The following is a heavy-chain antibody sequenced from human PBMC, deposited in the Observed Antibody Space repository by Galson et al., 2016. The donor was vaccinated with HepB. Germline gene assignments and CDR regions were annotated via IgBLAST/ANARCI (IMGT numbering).Heavy chain of an antibody. D-gene: IGHD1-7*01. J-gene: IGHJ4*02. V-gene: IGHV4-39*07. CDR3: ARAGSVILEQELRPSLFGS. Sequence: SETLSLTCTVSGGSVTSSSYYWGWIRQPPGKGLEWIGNIYYNGNTYYNPSLKSRVTISVDTSENQFSLKLSSVTAADTAVYYCARAGSVILEQELRPSLFGSWVQGILVTVSS. CDR2: IYYNGNT. CDR1: GGSVTSSSYY.